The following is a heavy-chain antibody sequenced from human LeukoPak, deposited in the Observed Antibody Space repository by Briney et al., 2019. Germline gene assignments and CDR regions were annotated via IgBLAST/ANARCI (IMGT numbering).Heavy chain of an antibody. D-gene: IGHD4-17*01. V-gene: IGHV4-34*01. J-gene: IGHJ4*02. Sequence: SETLSLTCAVSGGSFSGYYWTWIRQPPGKGLEWIGEINHSGSTNYNPSLKSRVTISVDTSKNQFSLKLSSVTAADTAVYYCASNDYGDPFDYWGQGTLVTVSS. CDR1: GGSFSGYY. CDR2: INHSGST. CDR3: ASNDYGDPFDY.